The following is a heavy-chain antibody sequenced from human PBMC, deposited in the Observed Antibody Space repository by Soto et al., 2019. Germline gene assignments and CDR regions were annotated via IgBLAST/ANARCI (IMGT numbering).Heavy chain of an antibody. CDR3: ARDRLRGTIFGVVSYYYGMDV. CDR1: GYTFTSYG. J-gene: IGHJ6*02. CDR2: IIPIFGTA. Sequence: SVKVSCKASGYTFTSYGISWVRQAPGQGLEWMGGIIPIFGTANYAQKFQGRVTITADESTSTAYMELSSLRSEDTAVYYCARDRLRGTIFGVVSYYYGMDVWGQGTTVTVSS. V-gene: IGHV1-69*13. D-gene: IGHD3-3*01.